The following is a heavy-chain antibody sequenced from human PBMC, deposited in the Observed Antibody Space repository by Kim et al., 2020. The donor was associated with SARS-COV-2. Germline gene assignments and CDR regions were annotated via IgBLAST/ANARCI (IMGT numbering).Heavy chain of an antibody. CDR3: AKDLRRGSSGWREYFQH. V-gene: IGHV3-30*18. CDR2: ISYDGSNK. CDR1: GFTFSSYG. Sequence: GGSLRLSCAASGFTFSSYGMHWVRQAPGKGLEWVAVISYDGSNKYYADSVKGRFTISRDNSKNTLYLQMNSLRAEDTAVYYCAKDLRRGSSGWREYFQHWGQRTLVTVSS. J-gene: IGHJ1*01. D-gene: IGHD6-19*01.